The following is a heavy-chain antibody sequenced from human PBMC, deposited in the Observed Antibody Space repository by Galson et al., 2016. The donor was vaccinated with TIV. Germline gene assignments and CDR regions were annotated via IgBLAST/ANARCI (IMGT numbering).Heavy chain of an antibody. Sequence: QSGAEVKKTGESLKISCKGFGSNFITYWIGWARQMPGKGLEWMGIIFPSDSDTRYSPSFEGQVTISADKSASPISLQWTSLKTSDSGIYYCARRGGSDSPARAFDIWGQGTMVTVSS. J-gene: IGHJ3*02. CDR2: IFPSDSDT. V-gene: IGHV5-51*01. CDR1: GSNFITYW. D-gene: IGHD2-21*01. CDR3: ARRGGSDSPARAFDI.